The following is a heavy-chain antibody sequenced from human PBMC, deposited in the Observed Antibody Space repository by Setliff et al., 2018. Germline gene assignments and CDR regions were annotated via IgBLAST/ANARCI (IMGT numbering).Heavy chain of an antibody. CDR1: GYTFSDYG. D-gene: IGHD2-8*01. CDR3: ERLVRYCTATACQRTSGDDL. Sequence: GASVKVSCKASGYTFSDYGVSWVRQAPGQGLEWMGWISPHSGRAFYAPQFQDRVIMTTDTSTNTAYLDLRSLRSDDTAVYYCERLVRYCTATACQRTSGDDLWGQGTLVTSPQ. J-gene: IGHJ5*02. CDR2: ISPHSGRA. V-gene: IGHV1-18*01.